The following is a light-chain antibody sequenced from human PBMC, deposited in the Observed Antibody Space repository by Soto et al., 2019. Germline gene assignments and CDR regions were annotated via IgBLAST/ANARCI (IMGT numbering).Light chain of an antibody. CDR1: QTFSSH. CDR2: DAS. Sequence: EIVLTQSPATLSLSPGERATLSCRASQTFSSHLAWYQQKPGQAPRLLIYDASKRATGILARFSGRGSGTDFTLTISSLEPEDFAVYYCQPRSNWPPVITFGQGTRLEIK. CDR3: QPRSNWPPVIT. J-gene: IGKJ5*01. V-gene: IGKV3-11*01.